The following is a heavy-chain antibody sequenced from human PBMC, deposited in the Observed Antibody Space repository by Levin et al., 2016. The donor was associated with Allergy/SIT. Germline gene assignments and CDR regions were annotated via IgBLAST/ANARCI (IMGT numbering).Heavy chain of an antibody. CDR3: ARVRGDSYGDNDY. J-gene: IGHJ4*02. CDR2: IYHSGST. D-gene: IGHD5-18*01. V-gene: IGHV4-38-2*01. Sequence: GSLRLSCAVSGYSISSGYYWGWIRQPPGKGLEWIGSIYHSGSTYYNPSLKSRVTISVDTSKNQFSLKLSSVTAADTAVYYCARVRGDSYGDNDYWGQGTLVTVSS. CDR1: GYSISSGYY.